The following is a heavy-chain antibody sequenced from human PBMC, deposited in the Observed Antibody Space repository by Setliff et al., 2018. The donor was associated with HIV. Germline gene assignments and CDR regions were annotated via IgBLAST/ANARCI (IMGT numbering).Heavy chain of an antibody. J-gene: IGHJ1*01. D-gene: IGHD6-13*01. CDR3: ATDPGYSSTWYSESFQH. CDR2: ISTNNGET. Sequence: ASVKVSCKISGYTLTELSVHWVRQAPGKGLEWMGWISTNNGETNYAQKLQGRVTMTTDTSTSTAYMELSSLRSDDTAMYYCATDPGYSSTWYSESFQHWGQGTVVTVSS. V-gene: IGHV1-18*01. CDR1: GYTLTELS.